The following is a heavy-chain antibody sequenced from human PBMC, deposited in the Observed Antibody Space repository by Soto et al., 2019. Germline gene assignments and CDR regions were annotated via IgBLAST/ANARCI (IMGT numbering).Heavy chain of an antibody. V-gene: IGHV3-30-3*01. Sequence: GGSLRLSCAASGFTFSSYAMHWVRQAPGKGLEWVAVISYDGSNKYYADSVKGRFTISRDNSKNTLYLQMNSLRAEDTAVYYCASPRLHYDYVWGSYRHPLLDYWGQGTLVTVSS. CDR3: ASPRLHYDYVWGSYRHPLLDY. J-gene: IGHJ4*02. CDR1: GFTFSSYA. D-gene: IGHD3-16*02. CDR2: ISYDGSNK.